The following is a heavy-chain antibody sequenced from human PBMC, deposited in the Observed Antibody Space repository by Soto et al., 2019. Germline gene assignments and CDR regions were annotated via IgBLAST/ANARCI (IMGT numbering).Heavy chain of an antibody. D-gene: IGHD2-15*01. V-gene: IGHV3-7*05. Sequence: KGLEWVANIKQDGSEKYYVDSVKGRFTISRDNAKNSLYLQMNSLRAEDTAVYYCARDQAATIYYYYGMDVWGHGTRSPSP. CDR2: IKQDGSEK. J-gene: IGHJ6*02. CDR3: ARDQAATIYYYYGMDV.